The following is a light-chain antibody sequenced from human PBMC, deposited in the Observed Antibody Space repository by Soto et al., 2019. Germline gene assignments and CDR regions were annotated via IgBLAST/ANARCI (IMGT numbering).Light chain of an antibody. Sequence: SVLTQPPSVSAAPGQKVTISCSGSSSNIGGNSVSWYQQLPGTAPKLLIYDDNKRPSGIPDRFSGSKSGTSASLAITGLQAEDEGDYYCQSYDSTLSARYVFGTGTKVTVL. CDR1: SSNIGGNS. CDR3: QSYDSTLSARYV. J-gene: IGLJ1*01. V-gene: IGLV1-51*01. CDR2: DDN.